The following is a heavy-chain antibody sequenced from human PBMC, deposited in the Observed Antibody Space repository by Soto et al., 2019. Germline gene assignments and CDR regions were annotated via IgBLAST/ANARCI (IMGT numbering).Heavy chain of an antibody. CDR1: GGSISTVGHY. D-gene: IGHD1-1*01. CDR2: IYHTGST. J-gene: IGHJ4*02. CDR3: ARATGTLRSRNCDY. Sequence: PXETLSLTCPVSGGSISTVGHYWTWIRQPPGKGLEWIGSIYHTGSTYYSKSLRSRLTMSVDTSKSQFSLRLSSVTAADTAVYYCARATGTLRSRNCDYWGQGSLVTVSS. V-gene: IGHV4-31*02.